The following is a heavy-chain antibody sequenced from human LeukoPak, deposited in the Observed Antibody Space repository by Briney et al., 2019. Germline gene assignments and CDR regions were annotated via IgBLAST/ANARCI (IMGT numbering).Heavy chain of an antibody. J-gene: IGHJ4*02. CDR2: LSGSGIST. CDR3: AKGKSGYYPFDY. V-gene: IGHV3-23*01. D-gene: IGHD3-22*01. CDR1: GFTFSSYA. Sequence: GGSLRLSCAASGFTFSSYAMSWVRQAPGKGLEWVSTLSGSGISTFYADSVKGRFTISRDNSKNTLYLQMNSLRAEDTALYYCAKGKSGYYPFDYWGRGTLVPVSS.